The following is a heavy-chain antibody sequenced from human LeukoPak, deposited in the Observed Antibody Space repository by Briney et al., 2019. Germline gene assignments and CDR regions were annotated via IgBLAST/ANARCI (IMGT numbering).Heavy chain of an antibody. V-gene: IGHV3-9*01. CDR2: ISWNSGSI. D-gene: IGHD3-22*01. CDR3: AKEFYDSSGYYRYYYGMDV. CDR1: GFTFDDYA. J-gene: IGHJ6*02. Sequence: GRSLRLSCAASGFTFDDYAMHWVRQAPGKGLEWVSGISWNSGSIGYADSVKGRFTISRDNAKNSLYLQMNSLRAEDTALYYCAKEFYDSSGYYRYYYGMDVWGQGTTVTVSS.